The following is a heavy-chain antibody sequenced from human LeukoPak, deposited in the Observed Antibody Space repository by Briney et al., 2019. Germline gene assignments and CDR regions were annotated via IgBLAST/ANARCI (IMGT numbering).Heavy chain of an antibody. J-gene: IGHJ4*02. V-gene: IGHV4-4*07. Sequence: SETLSLTCTVSGGSISSYSWNWIRQPAGKGLEWIGRIYTSGSTNYNPSLKSRVTISVDTSKNQFSLKLSSVTAADTAVYYCAREVLCSGGSCYDLDYWGQGTLVTVSS. CDR3: AREVLCSGGSCYDLDY. D-gene: IGHD2-15*01. CDR1: GGSISSYS. CDR2: IYTSGST.